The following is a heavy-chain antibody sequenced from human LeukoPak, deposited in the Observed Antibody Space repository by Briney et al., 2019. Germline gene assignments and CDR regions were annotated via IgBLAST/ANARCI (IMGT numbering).Heavy chain of an antibody. D-gene: IGHD3-22*01. CDR2: ISSSSSYI. CDR3: AKDRTAPYYDSSGYHFDY. J-gene: IGHJ4*02. Sequence: PGGSLRLSCAASGFTFSSYSMNWVRQAPGKGLEWVSCISSSSSYIYYADSVKGRFTISRDNSKNTLYLQMNSLRAEDTAVYYCAKDRTAPYYDSSGYHFDYWGQGTLVTVSS. CDR1: GFTFSSYS. V-gene: IGHV3-21*04.